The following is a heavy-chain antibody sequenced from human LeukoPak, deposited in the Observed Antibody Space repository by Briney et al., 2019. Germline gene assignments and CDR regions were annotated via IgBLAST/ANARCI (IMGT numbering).Heavy chain of an antibody. CDR2: IKQDGSDK. D-gene: IGHD3-3*01. J-gene: IGHJ4*02. CDR1: GFTFSSYW. Sequence: GGSLRLSCAASGFTFSSYWMSWVRQAPGKGLEWVANIKQDGSDKYYVDSVKGRFSISKDNAKNLLFLEMSSLRAEDTAVYYCAREYDFWRYLDYWGRGILVTVSS. V-gene: IGHV3-7*01. CDR3: AREYDFWRYLDY.